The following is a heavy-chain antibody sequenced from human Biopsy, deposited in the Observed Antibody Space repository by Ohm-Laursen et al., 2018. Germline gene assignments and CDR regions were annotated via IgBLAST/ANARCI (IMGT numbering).Heavy chain of an antibody. Sequence: VSSVNVSCQTSGYDLISYSINWVRRAPGQGFVWMGWIRPLNGDTKYGQKFQDRVTMTTDTSTSTVYVELTSLRSDDTAVYYCARGEVTFGELIVSLDSWGQGTLGTVSS. CDR1: GYDLISYS. V-gene: IGHV1-18*01. CDR3: ARGEVTFGELIVSLDS. D-gene: IGHD3-16*02. CDR2: IRPLNGDT. J-gene: IGHJ4*02.